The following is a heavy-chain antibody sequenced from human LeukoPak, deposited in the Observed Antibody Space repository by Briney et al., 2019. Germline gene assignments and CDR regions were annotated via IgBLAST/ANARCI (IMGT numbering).Heavy chain of an antibody. J-gene: IGHJ6*03. V-gene: IGHV3-74*01. CDR3: VRGATTVTGNYFYYYMDI. Sequence: GGSLSLSCAASGFTFSTYWMHWVRQAPGKGLVWVSRINSDGSATGYADSVKGRFTISRDNAKNTLYLQMNSLRAEDTALYYCVRGATTVTGNYFYYYMDIWGKGTTVIV. CDR2: INSDGSAT. CDR1: GFTFSTYW. D-gene: IGHD4-11*01.